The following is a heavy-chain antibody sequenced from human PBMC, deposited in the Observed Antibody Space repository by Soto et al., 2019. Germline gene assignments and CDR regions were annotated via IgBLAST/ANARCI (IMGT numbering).Heavy chain of an antibody. CDR2: IYYTGST. V-gene: IGHV4-30-4*01. D-gene: IGHD3-9*01. CDR3: ARASAQIIDSSRAMDV. J-gene: IGHJ6*02. Sequence: QVQLQESGPGLLRPSQTLSLTCTVSGDSITSDEYSWTWTRQPPGKGLGWLGHIYYTGSTSCNPSLESRGSISADTSKNQFSLRVRSVTAADTAVYYCARASAQIIDSSRAMDVWCHG. CDR1: GDSITSDEYS.